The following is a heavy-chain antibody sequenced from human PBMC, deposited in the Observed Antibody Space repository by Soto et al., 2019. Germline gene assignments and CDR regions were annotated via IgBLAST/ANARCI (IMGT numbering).Heavy chain of an antibody. CDR2: FWHDGTKI. D-gene: IGHD5-12*01. CDR3: ARGVAPFDY. V-gene: IGHV3-33*01. Sequence: PGGSLRLSCAASGFTFTTYAMHWVRQAPGKGLEWVALFWHDGTKIYYADSVRGRFTVSRDISRNTLYLVMSSLRAEDTAVYYCARGVAPFDYWGRGTQVTVSS. CDR1: GFTFTTYA. J-gene: IGHJ4*02.